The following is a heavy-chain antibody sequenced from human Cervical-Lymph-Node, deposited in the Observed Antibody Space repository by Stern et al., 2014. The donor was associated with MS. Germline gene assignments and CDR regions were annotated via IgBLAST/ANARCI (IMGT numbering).Heavy chain of an antibody. D-gene: IGHD1-26*01. J-gene: IGHJ3*02. CDR2: FDPEKGQT. V-gene: IGHV1-24*01. CDR3: TAAPKVGPTVYAFDI. CDR1: GYRLTDLS. Sequence: QLVQSGAEVKRPGASVKVSCKVSGYRLTDLSIHWVRQISGKGLEWMGGFDPEKGQTIYAQMFQGRVTMTEDTSTDTAYVTLSSLRSDDTAAYYCTAAPKVGPTVYAFDIWGPGAMVTVSS.